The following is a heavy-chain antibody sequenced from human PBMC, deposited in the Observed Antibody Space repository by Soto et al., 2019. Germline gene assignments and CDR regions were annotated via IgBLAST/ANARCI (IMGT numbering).Heavy chain of an antibody. CDR1: GGSVSSGSYY. CDR2: IYYSGST. Sequence: SETLSLTCTVSGGSVSSGSYYWSWIRQPPGKGLEWIGYIYYSGSTNYNPSLKSRVTISVDTSKDQFSLKLSSVTAADTAVYYCARDRDCDFWSCGYYYYGMDVWGQGTTVTVSS. D-gene: IGHD3-3*01. CDR3: ARDRDCDFWSCGYYYYGMDV. J-gene: IGHJ6*02. V-gene: IGHV4-61*01.